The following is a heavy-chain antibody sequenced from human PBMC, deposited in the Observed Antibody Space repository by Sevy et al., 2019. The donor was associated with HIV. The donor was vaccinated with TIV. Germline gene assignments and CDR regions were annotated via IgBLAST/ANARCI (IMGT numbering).Heavy chain of an antibody. CDR3: ARVWTTVTTEWTDYYGMDV. D-gene: IGHD4-17*01. CDR1: GFTFSSYA. J-gene: IGHJ6*02. V-gene: IGHV3-30*04. CDR2: ISYDGSNK. Sequence: GGSLRLSCAASGFTFSSYAMHWVRQAPGKGLEWVAVISYDGSNKYYADSVKGRFTISRDNSKNTLYLQMNSLRAEDTAGYYCARVWTTVTTEWTDYYGMDVWGQGTTVTVSS.